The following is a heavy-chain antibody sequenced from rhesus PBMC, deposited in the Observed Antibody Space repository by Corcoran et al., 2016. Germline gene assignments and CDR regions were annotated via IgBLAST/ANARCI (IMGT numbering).Heavy chain of an antibody. CDR3: ARGIAADEV. Sequence: QVQLQESGPGVVKPSETLSLTCAVSGGSISDSYRWSWIRQPTGKGQEWFGYIYGSSTSNNYNPSIQRRVTISKDTSKNQFSVKLSYVTAADTAVYYCARGIAADEVWGQGALVTVSS. D-gene: IGHD6-13*01. CDR2: IYGSSTSN. J-gene: IGHJ1*01. V-gene: IGHV4S10*01. CDR1: GGSISDSYR.